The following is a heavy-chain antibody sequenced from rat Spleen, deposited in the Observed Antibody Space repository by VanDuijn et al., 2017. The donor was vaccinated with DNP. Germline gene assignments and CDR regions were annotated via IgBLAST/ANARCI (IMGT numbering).Heavy chain of an antibody. Sequence: EVQLVESGGGLVQPGRSLKLSCAASGFTFSDYYMAWVRQAPTKGLEWVASISYDGGSTYYRDSVKGRFTISRDNAKSSLYLQMDSLRSEDTATYYCTTDAPITIAAMVMDAWGQGASVTVSS. CDR1: GFTFSDYY. CDR2: ISYDGGST. CDR3: TTDAPITIAAMVMDA. J-gene: IGHJ4*01. D-gene: IGHD1-2*01. V-gene: IGHV5-20*01.